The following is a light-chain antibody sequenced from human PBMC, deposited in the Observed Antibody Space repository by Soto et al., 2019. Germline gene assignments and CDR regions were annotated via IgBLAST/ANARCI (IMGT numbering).Light chain of an antibody. Sequence: HSVLTQPASVFGSPGQSITISFTGTNSDVDGYNYVSWYQQHPGKAPELMIYEVSHRPSGVSNRVSGSKSDNTASLTISGLQAEDEADYYCSSYTSISTLYVFGTGTKVTVL. CDR2: EVS. V-gene: IGLV2-14*01. J-gene: IGLJ1*01. CDR1: NSDVDGYNY. CDR3: SSYTSISTLYV.